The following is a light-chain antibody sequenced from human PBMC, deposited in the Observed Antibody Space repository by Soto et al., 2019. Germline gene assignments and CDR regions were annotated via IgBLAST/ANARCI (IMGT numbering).Light chain of an antibody. CDR3: QQSYNLRFT. J-gene: IGKJ3*01. CDR1: QSISRY. Sequence: DIPMTQSPSSLSASVGDRVTITCRASQSISRYLNWYQQKPGKAPKLLIYAASTLQSGVPSRFSGSESGTDFTLTISSLQTEDSATYYCQQSYNLRFTFGPGTKVDIK. CDR2: AAS. V-gene: IGKV1-39*01.